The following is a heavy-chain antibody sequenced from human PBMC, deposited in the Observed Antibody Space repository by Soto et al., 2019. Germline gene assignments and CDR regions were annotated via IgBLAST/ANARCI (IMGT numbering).Heavy chain of an antibody. CDR2: IIPILGIA. Sequence: QVQLVQSGAAVKKPGSSVKVSCKASGGTFSSYTISWVRQAPGQGLEWMGRIIPILGIANYAQKFQGRVTITADKSTSTAYMELSSLRSEDTAVYYCASSASSSWYSFDYWGQGTLVTVSS. CDR3: ASSASSSWYSFDY. V-gene: IGHV1-69*02. CDR1: GGTFSSYT. J-gene: IGHJ4*02. D-gene: IGHD6-13*01.